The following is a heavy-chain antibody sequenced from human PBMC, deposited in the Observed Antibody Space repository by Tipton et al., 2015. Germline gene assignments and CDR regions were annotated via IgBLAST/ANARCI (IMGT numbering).Heavy chain of an antibody. J-gene: IGHJ6*02. V-gene: IGHV4-59*06. CDR2: IYYGGST. CDR1: GGSISSYY. CDR3: ARDRLNYYDSSGPVPYYAMDV. Sequence: TLSLTCSVSGGSISSYYWSWIRQPPGKGLEWIGYIYYGGSTYYNPSLRSRVIISVDTSKNQFSLNLSSVTVADTAVYYCARDRLNYYDSSGPVPYYAMDVWGQGTTVTVSS. D-gene: IGHD3-22*01.